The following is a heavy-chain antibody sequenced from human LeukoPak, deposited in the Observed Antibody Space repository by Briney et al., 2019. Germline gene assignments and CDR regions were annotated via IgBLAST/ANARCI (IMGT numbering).Heavy chain of an antibody. CDR3: ARLVRGIYDYFDY. J-gene: IGHJ4*02. V-gene: IGHV4-34*01. CDR2: INHTGGT. Sequence: PSETLSLTCAVYGESFSGYYWNWIRQPPGKGLEWIGEINHTGGTNYNPSLKSRVTISADTSKNQFSLNLSSVTAADTAVYYCARLVRGIYDYFDYWGQGTLVTVSS. D-gene: IGHD3-10*01. CDR1: GESFSGYY.